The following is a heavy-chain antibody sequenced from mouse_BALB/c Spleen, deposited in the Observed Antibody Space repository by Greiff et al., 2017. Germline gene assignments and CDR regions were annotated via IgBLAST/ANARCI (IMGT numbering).Heavy chain of an antibody. V-gene: IGHV2-9-2*01. CDR3: AKKLGGFAY. J-gene: IGHJ3*01. CDR2: IWTGGGT. D-gene: IGHD3-3*01. Sequence: QVQLKESGPGLVAPSQSLSITCTVSGFSLTSYDISWIRQPPGKGLEWLGVIWTGGGTNYNSAFMSRLSISKDNSKSQVFFKMNSLQADDTAIYYCAKKLGGFAYWGQGTLVTVSA. CDR1: GFSLTSYD.